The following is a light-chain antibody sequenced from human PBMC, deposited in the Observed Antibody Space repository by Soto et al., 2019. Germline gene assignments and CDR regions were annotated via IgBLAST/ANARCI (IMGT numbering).Light chain of an antibody. J-gene: IGKJ2*01. V-gene: IGKV3-11*01. CDR1: QSVSSY. CDR2: DAS. CDR3: QQLSNLPLIP. Sequence: ATVSLKKEERATLSCRASQSVSSYLAWYQQKPGQAPRLLIYDASNRATGIPARFSGSGSGTDFTLTISSLEPEDFAVYYCQQLSNLPLIPFG.